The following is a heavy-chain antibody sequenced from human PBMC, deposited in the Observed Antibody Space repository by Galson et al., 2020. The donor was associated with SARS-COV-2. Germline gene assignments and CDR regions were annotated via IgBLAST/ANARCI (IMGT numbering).Heavy chain of an antibody. V-gene: IGHV4-30-2*01. Sequence: ETSEPLSLTCAVSGGSISSGRYSWSWIRQPPGKGLEWTGYIYHSGSPYYNPSLKSRVTISVDRSKNQFSLKLSSVTAADTAVYYCARQAYCSGGSCYGDDAFDIWGQGTMVTVSS. CDR3: ARQAYCSGGSCYGDDAFDI. CDR2: IYHSGSP. D-gene: IGHD2-15*01. J-gene: IGHJ3*02. CDR1: GGSISSGRYS.